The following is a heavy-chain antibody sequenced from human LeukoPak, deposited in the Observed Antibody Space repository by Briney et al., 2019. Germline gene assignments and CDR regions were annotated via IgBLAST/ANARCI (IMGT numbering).Heavy chain of an antibody. Sequence: SQTLSLTCTVAGGSISSGSYYWGWIRQPAWKGLEWIVRIYTSGSTNYNPSLKSRVTISVDTSKNQFSLKLSSVTAADTAVYYCARGSITIFGVAPPADYWGQGTLVTVSS. J-gene: IGHJ4*02. CDR3: ARGSITIFGVAPPADY. CDR1: GGSISSGSYY. V-gene: IGHV4-61*02. D-gene: IGHD3-3*01. CDR2: IYTSGST.